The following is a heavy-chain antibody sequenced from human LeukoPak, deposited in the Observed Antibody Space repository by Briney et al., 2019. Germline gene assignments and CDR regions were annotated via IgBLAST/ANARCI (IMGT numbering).Heavy chain of an antibody. CDR3: ARVLFSGSSPKPYYYYYGMDV. V-gene: IGHV1-18*01. J-gene: IGHJ6*02. CDR1: GYTFTSYG. D-gene: IGHD3-10*02. CDR2: ISAYNGNT. Sequence: ASVKVSCKASGYTFTSYGISWVRQAPGQGLEWMGWISAYNGNTNYAQKLQGRVTMTTDTSTSTAYMELRSLRSDDTAVYYCARVLFSGSSPKPYYYYYGMDVWGQGTTVTVSS.